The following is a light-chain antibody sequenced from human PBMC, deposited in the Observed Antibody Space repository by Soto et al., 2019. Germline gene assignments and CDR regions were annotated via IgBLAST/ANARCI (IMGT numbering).Light chain of an antibody. Sequence: DIQMTQSPSSLSESVGDRVTITCRANQTITRYLNWYQQKPGTAPKLLIYAASSLQEGVPSRFRGSGSGTDFTLTISNLQPEDFAAYSCQQSFSFPVTFGQGTKLEIK. CDR2: AAS. CDR3: QQSFSFPVT. CDR1: QTITRY. V-gene: IGKV1-39*01. J-gene: IGKJ2*01.